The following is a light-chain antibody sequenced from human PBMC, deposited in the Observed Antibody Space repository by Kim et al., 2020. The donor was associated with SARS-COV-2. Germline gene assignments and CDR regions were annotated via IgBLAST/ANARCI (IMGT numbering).Light chain of an antibody. V-gene: IGLV2-8*01. Sequence: QSALTQPPSASGSPGQSVTISCTGTSSDVGDYNYVSWYQQHPGKAPKLMIYEVSTRPSGVPDRFSGSKSGNTASLTVSGLQAEDEADYYCSSFAGSNWVFGGGTQLTVL. CDR1: SSDVGDYNY. CDR3: SSFAGSNWV. CDR2: EVS. J-gene: IGLJ3*02.